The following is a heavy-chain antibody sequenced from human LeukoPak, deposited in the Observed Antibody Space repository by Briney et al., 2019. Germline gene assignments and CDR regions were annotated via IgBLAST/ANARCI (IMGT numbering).Heavy chain of an antibody. V-gene: IGHV1-2*02. D-gene: IGHD2-15*01. J-gene: IGHJ4*02. Sequence: ASVKVSCKASGYTFTGYYMHWVRQAPGQGLEWMGWINPNSGGTNYAQKFQGRVTMTRDTSISTAYMELSRLRSDDTAVYYCAGEKPYCSGGSCYASFDYWGQGTLVTFSS. CDR2: INPNSGGT. CDR3: AGEKPYCSGGSCYASFDY. CDR1: GYTFTGYY.